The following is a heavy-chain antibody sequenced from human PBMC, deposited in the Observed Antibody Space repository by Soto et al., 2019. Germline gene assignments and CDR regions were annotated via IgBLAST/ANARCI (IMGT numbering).Heavy chain of an antibody. D-gene: IGHD3-9*01. CDR1: GFTFDDYA. J-gene: IGHJ4*02. V-gene: IGHV3-9*01. CDR2: ISWNSGSI. Sequence: PGGSLRLSCAASGFTFDDYAMHWVRQAPGKGLEWVSGISWNSGSIGYADSVKGRFTISRDNAKNSLYLQMNSLRAEDTALYYCAKEQTFPAFTILESPFDYWGQGTLVTVSS. CDR3: AKEQTFPAFTILESPFDY.